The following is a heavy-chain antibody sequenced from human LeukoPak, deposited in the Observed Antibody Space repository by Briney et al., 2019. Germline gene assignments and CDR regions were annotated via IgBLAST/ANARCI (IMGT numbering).Heavy chain of an antibody. Sequence: KPSETLSLTCAVSGYSISSGYYWGWIRQPPGKGLEWIGSIYHSGSTYYNPSLKSRVTISVDTSKNQFSLKLSSVTAADTAVYYCASPIYCSSTSCYPRFDYWGQGTLVTVSS. D-gene: IGHD2-2*01. CDR2: IYHSGST. J-gene: IGHJ4*02. V-gene: IGHV4-38-2*01. CDR1: GYSISSGYY. CDR3: ASPIYCSSTSCYPRFDY.